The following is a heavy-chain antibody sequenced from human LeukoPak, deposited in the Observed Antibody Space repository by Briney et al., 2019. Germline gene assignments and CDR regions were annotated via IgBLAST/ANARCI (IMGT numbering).Heavy chain of an antibody. CDR3: ARDRGQWLVLWVFDY. J-gene: IGHJ4*02. Sequence: GGSLRLSCAASGFDFNRYAMYWVRQAPGKGLEWVAISSLDESNKYYRDSVKGRFTISKDNSKDTLYLQMNSLRAEDTAVYYCARDRGQWLVLWVFDYWGQGTLVTVSS. V-gene: IGHV3-30*04. D-gene: IGHD6-19*01. CDR1: GFDFNRYA. CDR2: SSLDESNK.